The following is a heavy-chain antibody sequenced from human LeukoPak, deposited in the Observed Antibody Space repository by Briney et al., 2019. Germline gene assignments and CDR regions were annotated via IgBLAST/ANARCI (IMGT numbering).Heavy chain of an antibody. J-gene: IGHJ4*02. CDR2: IYHGGST. CDR1: GASISSSHW. CDR3: SRENGAFSPFGY. V-gene: IGHV4-4*02. D-gene: IGHD2-8*01. Sequence: PSETLSLTCAVSGASISSSHWWSWVRQPPRKGLEWIGEIYHGGSTNCNPSLKGRVTISVDRSNNQFSLRLTSVTAADTAVYYCSRENGAFSPFGYWGQGTLVTVLS.